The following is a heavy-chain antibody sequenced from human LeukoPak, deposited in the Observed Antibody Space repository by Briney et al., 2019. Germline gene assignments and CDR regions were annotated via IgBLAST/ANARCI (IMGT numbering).Heavy chain of an antibody. D-gene: IGHD6-13*01. CDR1: GGTFSSYA. J-gene: IGHJ1*01. Sequence: ASVKVSCKASGGTFSSYAISWVRQAPGQGLEWMGRIIPILGLANYAQKFQGRVTITADKSTSTAYMELSSLRSEDTAVYYCARVLAAAGYAEYFQHWGQGTLVTVSS. V-gene: IGHV1-69*04. CDR2: IIPILGLA. CDR3: ARVLAAAGYAEYFQH.